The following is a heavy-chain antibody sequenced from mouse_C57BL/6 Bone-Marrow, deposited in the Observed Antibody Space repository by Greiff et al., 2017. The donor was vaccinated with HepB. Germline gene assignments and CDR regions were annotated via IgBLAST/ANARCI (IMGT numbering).Heavy chain of an antibody. CDR3: ARDHRGFAY. J-gene: IGHJ3*01. V-gene: IGHV1-50*01. CDR2: IDPSDSYT. CDR1: GYTFTSYW. Sequence: VQLQQPGAELVKPGASVKLSCKASGYTFTSYWMQWVKQRPGQGLEWIGEIDPSDSYTNYNQKFKGKATLTVDTSSSTAYMQLSSLTSEDSAVYYCARDHRGFAYWGQGTLVTVSA. D-gene: IGHD2-14*01.